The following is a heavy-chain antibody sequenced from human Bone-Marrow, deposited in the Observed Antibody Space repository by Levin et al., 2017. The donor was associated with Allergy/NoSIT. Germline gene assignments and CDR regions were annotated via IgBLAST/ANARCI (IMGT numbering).Heavy chain of an antibody. CDR2: INPNSGGT. Sequence: ASVKVSCKASGYRFIDYYMQWVRQATGQGLEWVGWINPNSGGTTYAQKFEGRVTLTRDTSISTFHMELTSLTSDDTAVYYCARRGSSPPYNYYFGMDVWGQGTSVTVSS. CDR3: ARRGSSPPYNYYFGMDV. V-gene: IGHV1-2*02. CDR1: GYRFIDYY. J-gene: IGHJ6*02. D-gene: IGHD6-6*01.